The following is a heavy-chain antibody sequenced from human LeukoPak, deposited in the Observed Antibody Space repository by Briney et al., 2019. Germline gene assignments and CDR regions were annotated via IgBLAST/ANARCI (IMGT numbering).Heavy chain of an antibody. D-gene: IGHD3-10*01. CDR2: ISSSSSYI. J-gene: IGHJ4*02. CDR3: AKDQGDHYYGSGSYYSSYFDY. Sequence: GGSLRLSCAASGFTFSSYSMNWVRQAPGKGLEWVSSISSSSSYIYYADSVKGRFTISRDNAKNSLYLQMNSLRAEDTAVYYCAKDQGDHYYGSGSYYSSYFDYWGQGTLVTVSS. CDR1: GFTFSSYS. V-gene: IGHV3-21*04.